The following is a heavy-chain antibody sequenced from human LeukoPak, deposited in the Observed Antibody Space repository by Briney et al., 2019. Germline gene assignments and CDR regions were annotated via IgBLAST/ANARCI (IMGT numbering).Heavy chain of an antibody. Sequence: GGSLRLSCAASGFTFNMYWMSWVRQAPGKGLEWVANIKPDGSEKYYIDSVKGRFTISGDNAKNSMSLQMNTLRVEDTAVYYCMTLFGWGQGTLVTVSS. V-gene: IGHV3-7*01. CDR2: IKPDGSEK. D-gene: IGHD3-10*02. J-gene: IGHJ4*02. CDR1: GFTFNMYW. CDR3: MTLFG.